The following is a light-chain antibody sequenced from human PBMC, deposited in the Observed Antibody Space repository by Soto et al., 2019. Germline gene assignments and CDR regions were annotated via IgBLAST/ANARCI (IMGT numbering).Light chain of an antibody. V-gene: IGKV1-5*03. CDR3: QQYNSYPWT. CDR1: QNIDRW. CDR2: GAS. J-gene: IGKJ1*01. Sequence: DIQMTQSPSTLSASVGDRVTIICRASQNIDRWLAWYQQKPGKAPNLLIYGASNLESGVPSRFSGSGSGTEFTLTISSLRPDDFATYYCQQYNSYPWTFGQGTKVEIK.